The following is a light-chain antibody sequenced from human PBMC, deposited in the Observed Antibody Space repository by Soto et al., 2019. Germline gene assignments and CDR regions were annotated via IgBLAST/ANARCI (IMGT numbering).Light chain of an antibody. CDR2: DVS. V-gene: IGLV2-11*01. CDR3: CSYAGSFHVV. Sequence: QSALTQPRSVSGSPGQSVTISCTGTSSDVGGYNYVSWYQQHPGKAPKLMIYDVSKRPSGVPDRFSGSKSGNTASLTISGLQAEDEAAYYCCSYAGSFHVVFGGGTQLTVL. J-gene: IGLJ2*01. CDR1: SSDVGGYNY.